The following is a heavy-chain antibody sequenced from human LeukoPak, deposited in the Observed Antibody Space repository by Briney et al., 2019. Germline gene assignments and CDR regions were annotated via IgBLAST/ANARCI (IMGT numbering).Heavy chain of an antibody. CDR1: GFNFGIYG. V-gene: IGHV3-33*01. CDR3: ARDGSAAGHAFDY. Sequence: PGGSLRLSCTASGFNFGIYGMHWVRQAPGKGLEWVAVMWDDGTNEYYVESVKGRFTISRDNGKRTLYLQMNSLRVEDTAVYYCARDGSAAGHAFDYWGQGTLVTVSS. D-gene: IGHD5-12*01. CDR2: MWDDGTNE. J-gene: IGHJ4*02.